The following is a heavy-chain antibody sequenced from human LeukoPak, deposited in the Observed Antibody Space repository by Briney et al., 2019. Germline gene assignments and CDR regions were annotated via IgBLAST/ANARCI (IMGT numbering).Heavy chain of an antibody. D-gene: IGHD5-12*01. Sequence: ASVKVSCKASGYTFTSYGISWVRQAPGQGLEWMGWISAYNGNTNYAQKLQGRVTMTTDTSTSTAYMELRSLRSDDTAVYYCARLRGGGPSDIVATIDGYYFDYWGQGTLVTVSS. V-gene: IGHV1-18*01. CDR2: ISAYNGNT. J-gene: IGHJ4*02. CDR3: ARLRGGGPSDIVATIDGYYFDY. CDR1: GYTFTSYG.